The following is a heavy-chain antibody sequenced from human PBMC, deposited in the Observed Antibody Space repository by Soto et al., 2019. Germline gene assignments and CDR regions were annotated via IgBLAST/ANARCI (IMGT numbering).Heavy chain of an antibody. CDR3: DRSPYSLEADGQHYYYGMDL. J-gene: IGHJ6*04. D-gene: IGHD2-15*01. V-gene: IGHV1-2*02. Sequence: ASVKVSCKPSGFSISGFYLHWVRQAPGQGLEWMGWIKPNTDDTGYAQKFQGRVTLTWDTSSSAGYLDLRRLRSDDTAVYYCDRSPYSLEADGQHYYYGMDLWGIGTTVTVSS. CDR2: IKPNTDDT. CDR1: GFSISGFY.